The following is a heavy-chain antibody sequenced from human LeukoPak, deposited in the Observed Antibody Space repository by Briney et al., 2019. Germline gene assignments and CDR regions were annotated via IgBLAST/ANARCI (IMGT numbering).Heavy chain of an antibody. CDR3: AKLPDYDSSGYYSYYFDY. V-gene: IGHV3-48*01. Sequence: GGSLRLSCAASGFIFSSYSMNWVRQAPGKGLEWVSYISSSSSTIYYADSVKGRFTISRDNSKNTLYLQMNSLRAEDTAVYYCAKLPDYDSSGYYSYYFDYWGQGTLVTVSS. J-gene: IGHJ4*02. CDR1: GFIFSSYS. CDR2: ISSSSSTI. D-gene: IGHD3-22*01.